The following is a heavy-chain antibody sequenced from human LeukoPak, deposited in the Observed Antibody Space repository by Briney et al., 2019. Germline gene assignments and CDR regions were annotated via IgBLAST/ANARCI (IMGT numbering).Heavy chain of an antibody. Sequence: ASVKVSCKASGYTFTSYYMHWVRQAPGQGLEWMGIINPSGGSTSYAQKFQGRVTMTRDTSTSTVYMELSSLRSEDTAVYYCAGDRLDIVVVVAATLDYGMDVWGQGTTVTVSS. J-gene: IGHJ6*02. CDR3: AGDRLDIVVVVAATLDYGMDV. V-gene: IGHV1-46*01. CDR1: GYTFTSYY. D-gene: IGHD2-15*01. CDR2: INPSGGST.